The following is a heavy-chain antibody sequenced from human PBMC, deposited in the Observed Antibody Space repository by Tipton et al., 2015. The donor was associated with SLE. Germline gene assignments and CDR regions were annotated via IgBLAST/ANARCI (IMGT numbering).Heavy chain of an antibody. Sequence: TLSLTCTVSGGSISSGGYYWSWIRQHPGKGLEWIGYIYYSGSTYYNPSLKSRVTISIDTSKNQFSLKLSSVTAADTAVYYSARKRLPDLDFDLWGRGTLVTVSS. CDR3: ARKRLPDLDFDL. D-gene: IGHD3-16*01. J-gene: IGHJ2*01. CDR2: IYYSGST. V-gene: IGHV4-31*03. CDR1: GGSISSGGYY.